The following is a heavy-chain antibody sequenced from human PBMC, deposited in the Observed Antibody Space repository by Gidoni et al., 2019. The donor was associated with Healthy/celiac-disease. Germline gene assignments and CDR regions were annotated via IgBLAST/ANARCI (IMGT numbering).Heavy chain of an antibody. CDR3: ARDSIVRVVGATYLLFDY. J-gene: IGHJ4*02. V-gene: IGHV3-33*01. Sequence: QVQLVESGGGVVQPGRSLRLSCAASGFPFCSYGMHWVRQAPGKGLEWVAVIWYDGSNKYYADSVKGRFTIARDNSKNTLYLQMNSLRAEDTAVYYCARDSIVRVVGATYLLFDYWGQGTLVTVSS. D-gene: IGHD1-26*01. CDR1: GFPFCSYG. CDR2: IWYDGSNK.